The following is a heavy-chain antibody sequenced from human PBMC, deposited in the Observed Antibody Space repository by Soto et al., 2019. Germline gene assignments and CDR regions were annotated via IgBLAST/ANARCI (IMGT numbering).Heavy chain of an antibody. J-gene: IGHJ4*02. CDR1: GFSLSSTRMA. CDR3: AHIVVAGLGYYFDY. CDR2: IYWDDDK. D-gene: IGHD6-19*01. Sequence: QITLKESGPTLVKPTQTLTLTCTFSGFSLSSTRMAVGWIRQPPGKALEWLGLIYWDDDKRYIPFLKSRLTITKDTSKNQVVLTMSNMDPVDTARYYCAHIVVAGLGYYFDYWGQGTLVTVSS. V-gene: IGHV2-5*02.